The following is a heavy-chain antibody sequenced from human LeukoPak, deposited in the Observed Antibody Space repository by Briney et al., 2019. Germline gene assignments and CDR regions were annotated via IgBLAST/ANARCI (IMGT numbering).Heavy chain of an antibody. CDR2: MNPNSGNT. J-gene: IGHJ4*02. V-gene: IGHV1-8*01. Sequence: ASVKVSCKASGYTFTSYDINWVRQATGQGLEWMGWMNPNSGNTGYAQKFQGRVTMTRNTSISTAYMELSSLRSEDTAVYYCARGPYGDYGVPFDYWGQGTLVTVSS. CDR3: ARGPYGDYGVPFDY. CDR1: GYTFTSYD. D-gene: IGHD4-17*01.